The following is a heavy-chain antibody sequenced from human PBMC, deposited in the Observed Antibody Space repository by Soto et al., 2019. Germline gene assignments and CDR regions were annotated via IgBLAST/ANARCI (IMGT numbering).Heavy chain of an antibody. D-gene: IGHD3-10*01. V-gene: IGHV4-59*01. CDR2: IYYSGST. CDR1: GGSISSYY. J-gene: IGHJ4*02. CDR3: ARGSSPSGIDSDY. Sequence: SETLSLTCTVSGGSISSYYWSWIRQPPGKGLEWIGYIYYSGSTNYNPSLKSRVTISVDTSKNQFSLKLSSVTAADTAVYYCARGSSPSGIDSDYWGQGTLVTVSS.